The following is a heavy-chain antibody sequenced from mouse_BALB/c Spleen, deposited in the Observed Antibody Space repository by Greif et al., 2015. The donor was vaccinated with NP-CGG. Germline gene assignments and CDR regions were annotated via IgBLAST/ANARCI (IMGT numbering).Heavy chain of an antibody. V-gene: IGHV5-17*02. J-gene: IGHJ4*01. CDR3: ARERGAMDY. CDR1: GFTFSSFG. Sequence: EVHLVESGGGLVQPGGSRKLSCAASGFTFSSFGMHWVRQAPEKGLEWVAYISSGSSTIYYADTVKGRFTISRDNPKNTLFLQMTSLRSEDTAMYYCARERGAMDYWGQGTSVTVSS. CDR2: ISSGSSTI.